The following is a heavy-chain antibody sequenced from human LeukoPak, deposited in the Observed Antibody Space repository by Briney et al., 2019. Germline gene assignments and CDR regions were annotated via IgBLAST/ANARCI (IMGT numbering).Heavy chain of an antibody. V-gene: IGHV1-18*01. D-gene: IGHD6-13*01. J-gene: IGHJ4*02. Sequence: GASVKVSCKASGYTFATYGFCWVRQARGHGLEWMGWISANTGKTDYARKFQGRVTMTTDTSTSTAYMELRSLRPDDTAVYYCAKVAGDRMDYWGQGTLLTVSS. CDR2: ISANTGKT. CDR1: GYTFATYG. CDR3: AKVAGDRMDY.